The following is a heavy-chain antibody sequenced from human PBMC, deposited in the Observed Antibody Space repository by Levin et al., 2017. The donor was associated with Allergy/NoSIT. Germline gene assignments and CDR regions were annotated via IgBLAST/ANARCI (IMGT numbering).Heavy chain of an antibody. V-gene: IGHV1-58*01. Sequence: KISCQASGFTFTSSAVQWVRQARGQRLEWIGWIVVGSGNTNYAQKFQERVTITRDMSTSTAYMELSSLRSEDTAVYYCAAARYCSSTSCYFDYWGQGTLVTVSS. D-gene: IGHD2-2*01. CDR3: AAARYCSSTSCYFDY. CDR1: GFTFTSSA. J-gene: IGHJ4*02. CDR2: IVVGSGNT.